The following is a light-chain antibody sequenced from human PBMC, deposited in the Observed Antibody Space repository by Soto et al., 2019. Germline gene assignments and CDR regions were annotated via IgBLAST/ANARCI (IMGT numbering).Light chain of an antibody. CDR1: SSEVGAYNY. Sequence: QSALTQPASVSGSPGQSIAISCTGTSSEVGAYNYVSWYQQHPGKAPKLMIYDVNNRPSGVSNRFSGSKSGNTASLTISGLQADDEADYYCCSYTTSSTYVFVTGTKVTVL. J-gene: IGLJ1*01. CDR2: DVN. V-gene: IGLV2-14*03. CDR3: CSYTTSSTYV.